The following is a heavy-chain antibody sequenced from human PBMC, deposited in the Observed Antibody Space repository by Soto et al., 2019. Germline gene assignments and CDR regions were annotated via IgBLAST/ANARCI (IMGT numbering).Heavy chain of an antibody. D-gene: IGHD3-3*01. J-gene: IGHJ6*02. Sequence: ASVKVSCKASGYTFTSYAMHWVRQAPGQRLEWMGWINAGNGNTKYSQKFQGRVTITRDTSASTAYMELSSLRSDDTAVYYCARVTIFGVVIIGRYYGMDVWGQGTTVTVSS. CDR2: INAGNGNT. CDR1: GYTFTSYA. CDR3: ARVTIFGVVIIGRYYGMDV. V-gene: IGHV1-3*01.